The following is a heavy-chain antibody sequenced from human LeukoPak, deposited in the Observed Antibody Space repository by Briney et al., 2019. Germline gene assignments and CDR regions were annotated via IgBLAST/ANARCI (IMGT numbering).Heavy chain of an antibody. V-gene: IGHV1-18*01. D-gene: IGHD1-1*01. CDR3: ARNVPHTYPQLTTVDY. CDR2: ISAYNGNT. Sequence: GASVKVSCKASGYTFTSYGISWVRQAPGQGLEWMGWISAYNGNTNYAQKLQGRVTMTTDKSTSTAYMELSSLRSEDTAVYYCARNVPHTYPQLTTVDYWGQGTLVTVSS. J-gene: IGHJ4*02. CDR1: GYTFTSYG.